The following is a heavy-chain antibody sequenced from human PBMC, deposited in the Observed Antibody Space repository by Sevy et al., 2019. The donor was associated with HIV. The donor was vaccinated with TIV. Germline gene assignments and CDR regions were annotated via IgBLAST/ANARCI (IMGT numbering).Heavy chain of an antibody. CDR3: ARGVVFAWISFLFDF. D-gene: IGHD2-2*03. Sequence: GGSLRLSCAASGFIFDNYAMHWVRQAPGKGLEWVSVISCDGDTTYYADSVKGRFTIYRDNSKNSLYLQSNSLKTEDTAFCYCARGVVFAWISFLFDFWGRGTLVTVSS. V-gene: IGHV3-43D*04. CDR1: GFIFDNYA. J-gene: IGHJ4*02. CDR2: ISCDGDTT.